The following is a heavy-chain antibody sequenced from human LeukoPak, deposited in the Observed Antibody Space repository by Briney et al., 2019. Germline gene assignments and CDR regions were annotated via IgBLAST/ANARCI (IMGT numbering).Heavy chain of an antibody. Sequence: GRSLRLSCAASGFTFSSYAMHWVRQAPGKGLEWVAIISYDGSNKYYADSVKGRFTISRDNSKNTLYLQMNSLRAEDTGTYYCAKADCGGECYYVMAVWGQGTTVTVSS. CDR1: GFTFSSYA. CDR2: ISYDGSNK. CDR3: AKADCGGECYYVMAV. J-gene: IGHJ6*02. D-gene: IGHD2-21*01. V-gene: IGHV3-30-3*01.